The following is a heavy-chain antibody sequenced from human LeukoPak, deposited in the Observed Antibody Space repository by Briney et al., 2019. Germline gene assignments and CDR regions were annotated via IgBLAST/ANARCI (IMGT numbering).Heavy chain of an antibody. CDR3: ARGRMQYSGYDCCPIES. V-gene: IGHV3-66*01. J-gene: IGHJ4*02. D-gene: IGHD5-12*01. CDR1: GFSVSNYY. Sequence: PGGSLRLSCAASGFSVSNYYMTWVRQAPGNGLEWVSFVHNDGTTYYADSVKGRFTISRDNSKNTLYLQVNSLRVEDTAVYFCARGRMQYSGYDCCPIESWGRGTLVTVTS. CDR2: VHNDGTT.